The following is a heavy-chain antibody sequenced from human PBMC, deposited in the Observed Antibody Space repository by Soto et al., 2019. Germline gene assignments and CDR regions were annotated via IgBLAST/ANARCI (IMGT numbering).Heavy chain of an antibody. CDR2: IIPIFGTT. J-gene: IGHJ4*02. V-gene: IGHV1-69*13. D-gene: IGHD2-15*01. CDR1: GGTFSSSA. CDR3: ATSGTATNFDY. Sequence: GASVKVSCKASGGTFSSSAISWVRQAHGQGPEWMGNIIPIFGTTKDAQKFQGRVTITADESTSTAYMELSSLSSEDTAVYYCATSGTATNFDYWGQGTPVTVSS.